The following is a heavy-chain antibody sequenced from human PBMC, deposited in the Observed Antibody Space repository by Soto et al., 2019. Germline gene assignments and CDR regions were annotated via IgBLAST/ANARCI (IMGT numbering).Heavy chain of an antibody. Sequence: QVQLVESGGGVVQPGRSLRLSCAASGFTFSSYGMHWVRQAPGKGLEWVAVISYDGSNKYYADSVKGRFTISRDNSKNTLYLQMNSLRAEDTAVYYCAKDRVIQLSFGPYYYYGMDVWGQGTTVTVSS. V-gene: IGHV3-30*18. CDR2: ISYDGSNK. CDR1: GFTFSSYG. D-gene: IGHD5-18*01. CDR3: AKDRVIQLSFGPYYYYGMDV. J-gene: IGHJ6*02.